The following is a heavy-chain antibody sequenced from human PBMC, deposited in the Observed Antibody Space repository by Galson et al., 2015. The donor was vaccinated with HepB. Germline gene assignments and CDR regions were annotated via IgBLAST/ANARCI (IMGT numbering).Heavy chain of an antibody. V-gene: IGHV3-21*01. Sequence: SLRLSCAASGFTFSSYSMNWVRQAPGKGLEWVSSISSSSSYIYYADSVKGRFTISRDNAKNSLYLQMNSLRAEDTAVYYCARDSTPNSRGGWRNWFDPWGQGTLVTVSS. D-gene: IGHD4-23*01. J-gene: IGHJ5*02. CDR2: ISSSSSYI. CDR3: ARDSTPNSRGGWRNWFDP. CDR1: GFTFSSYS.